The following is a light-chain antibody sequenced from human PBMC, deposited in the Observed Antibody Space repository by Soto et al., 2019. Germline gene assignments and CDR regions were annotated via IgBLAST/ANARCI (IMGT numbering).Light chain of an antibody. J-gene: IGKJ3*01. CDR3: QQGYRTPFT. CDR2: AAS. Sequence: IQMTQSPSSLSASVGDRVTITCRASQSINTSLNWYQQKPGKAPNLLIYAASILQPGVPSRFSGSGSGTDFTLTISSLQPEDFATYYCQQGYRTPFTFGPGTKVDI. CDR1: QSINTS. V-gene: IGKV1-39*01.